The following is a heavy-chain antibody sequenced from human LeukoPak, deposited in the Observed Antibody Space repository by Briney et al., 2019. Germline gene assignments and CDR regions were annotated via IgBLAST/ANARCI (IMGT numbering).Heavy chain of an antibody. CDR3: ARTLCSGGSCYCDY. CDR1: GGSISSYY. J-gene: IGHJ4*02. V-gene: IGHV4-59*01. CDR2: IYYSGST. D-gene: IGHD2-15*01. Sequence: SETLSLTCTVSGGSISSYYWSWIRQPPGKGLEWIGYIYYSGSTNYNPSLKSRVTISVDTSKNQFSLKLSSVTAADTAVYYCARTLCSGGSCYCDYWGQGTLSPSPQ.